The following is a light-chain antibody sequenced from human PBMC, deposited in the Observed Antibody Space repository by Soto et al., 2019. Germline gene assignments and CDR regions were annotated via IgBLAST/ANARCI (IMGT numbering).Light chain of an antibody. Sequence: QSVLTQPPSASGSPGQSVTISCTGTKSDIGVYDFVSWYQHHPGKAPRLIIYEVVQRPSGVPDRFSGSKSGTSASLAITGLQADDEAEYYCQSYDFGLSAHNYVFGTGTKLTVL. J-gene: IGLJ1*01. CDR3: QSYDFGLSAHNYV. V-gene: IGLV2-8*01. CDR1: KSDIGVYDF. CDR2: EVV.